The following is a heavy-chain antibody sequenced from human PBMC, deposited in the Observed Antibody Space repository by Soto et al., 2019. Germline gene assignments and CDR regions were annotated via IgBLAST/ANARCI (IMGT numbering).Heavy chain of an antibody. CDR2: MNPNNGNT. J-gene: IGHJ3*01. V-gene: IGHV1-8*01. Sequence: ASVKVSCKASGYTFTSYDINWVRQATGQGLEWMGWMNPNNGNTGYAQEFQGRVTMTMNTSASTAYMELRSLKSADTAVYYCARDFAGGLNDDFDFWGQGTMVTASS. D-gene: IGHD3-9*01. CDR3: ARDFAGGLNDDFDF. CDR1: GYTFTSYD.